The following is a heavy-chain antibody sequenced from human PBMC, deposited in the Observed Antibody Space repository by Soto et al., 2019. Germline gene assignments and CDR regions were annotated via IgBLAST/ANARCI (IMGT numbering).Heavy chain of an antibody. Sequence: PSETLSLTCAVSGGSISSGGYSWSWIRQPPGKGLEWIGYIYHSGSTYYNPSLKSRVTISVNRSKNQFPLKLSSVTAADTAVYYCASDLGKRGGGEFDYWGQGTLVTVSS. D-gene: IGHD2-21*01. CDR2: IYHSGST. CDR3: ASDLGKRGGGEFDY. J-gene: IGHJ4*02. V-gene: IGHV4-30-2*01. CDR1: GGSISSGGYS.